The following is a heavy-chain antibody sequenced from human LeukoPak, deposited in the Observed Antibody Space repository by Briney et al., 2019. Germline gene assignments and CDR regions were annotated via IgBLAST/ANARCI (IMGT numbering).Heavy chain of an antibody. D-gene: IGHD2-21*01. Sequence: PGGSLRLSCAASGFTFSDRYMDWVRQAPGKGLEWVGRIKHKAHSYTTEYAASVKGRFTISRDDSKSSLYLQMNSLKIEDTAVYYCAQFAKGGWGQGTLVTVSS. CDR2: IKHKAHSYTT. CDR3: AQFAKGG. V-gene: IGHV3-72*01. CDR1: GFTFSDRY. J-gene: IGHJ4*02.